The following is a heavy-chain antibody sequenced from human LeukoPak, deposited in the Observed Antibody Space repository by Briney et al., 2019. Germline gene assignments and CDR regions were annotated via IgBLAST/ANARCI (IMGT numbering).Heavy chain of an antibody. CDR2: IYYSGST. J-gene: IGHJ4*02. D-gene: IGHD5-12*01. V-gene: IGHV4-59*08. CDR1: GGSIRSYY. CDR3: ARRRGRGYDLPSKYYFDY. Sequence: PSETLFLTCTVSGGSIRSYYWSWIRQPPGKGLEWIGYIYYSGSTNYNPSLKSRVTISVDTSRNQFSLKLSSVTAADTAVYYCARRRGRGYDLPSKYYFDYWGQGTLVTVSS.